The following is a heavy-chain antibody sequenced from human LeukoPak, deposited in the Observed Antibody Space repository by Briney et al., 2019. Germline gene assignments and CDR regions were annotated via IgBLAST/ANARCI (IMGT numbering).Heavy chain of an antibody. Sequence: SVKVSCKASGGTFSSYAISWVRQAPGQGLEWMGRIIPIFGIANYVQKFQGRVTITADKSTSTAYMELSSLRSEDTAVYYCAREQGYYYDSSGYCFDYWGQGTLVTVSS. D-gene: IGHD3-22*01. CDR2: IIPIFGIA. CDR1: GGTFSSYA. V-gene: IGHV1-69*04. CDR3: AREQGYYYDSSGYCFDY. J-gene: IGHJ4*02.